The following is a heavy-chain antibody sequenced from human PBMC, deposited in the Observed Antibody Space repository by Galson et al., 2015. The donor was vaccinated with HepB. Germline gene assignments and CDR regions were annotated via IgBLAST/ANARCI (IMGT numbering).Heavy chain of an antibody. CDR1: GGTFSTIT. Sequence: SVKVSCKASGGTFSTITINWVQQAPGQGLEWMGRIIPILDIADYAQNFQGRVTITADKSTSTAHMELSSLRSEDTAVYYCATDPPAAAGTYFDFWGQGTLVTVSS. D-gene: IGHD6-13*01. CDR2: IIPILDIA. CDR3: ATDPPAAAGTYFDF. V-gene: IGHV1-69*04. J-gene: IGHJ4*02.